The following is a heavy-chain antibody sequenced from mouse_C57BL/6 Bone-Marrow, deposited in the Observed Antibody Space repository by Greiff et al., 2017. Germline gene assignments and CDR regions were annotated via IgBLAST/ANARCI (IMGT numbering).Heavy chain of an antibody. Sequence: VQLQQSGAELARPGASVKLSCKASGYTFTSSGISWVKQRTGQGLEWIGEIYPRSGNTYYNEKFKGKATLTADKSSSTAYMELRSLTSEDSAVYFCARGVTYQATWAWFAYWGQGTLVTVSA. V-gene: IGHV1-81*01. CDR2: IYPRSGNT. CDR3: ARGVTYQATWAWFAY. CDR1: GYTFTSSG. D-gene: IGHD3-2*02. J-gene: IGHJ3*01.